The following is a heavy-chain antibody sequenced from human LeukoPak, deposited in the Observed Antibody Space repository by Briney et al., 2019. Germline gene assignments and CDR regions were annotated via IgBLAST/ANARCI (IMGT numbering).Heavy chain of an antibody. CDR1: GFTFSSYS. V-gene: IGHV3-21*01. CDR3: ARGGPIYCSGDSCYPGDY. J-gene: IGHJ4*02. D-gene: IGHD2-15*01. CDR2: ISSSSSYI. Sequence: GGSLRLSCAASGFTFSSYSMNWVRQAPGKGLEWVSSISSSSSYICYADSVEGRFTISRDNARNTLYLQMNSLRAEDTAVYYCARGGPIYCSGDSCYPGDYWGQGTLVTVSS.